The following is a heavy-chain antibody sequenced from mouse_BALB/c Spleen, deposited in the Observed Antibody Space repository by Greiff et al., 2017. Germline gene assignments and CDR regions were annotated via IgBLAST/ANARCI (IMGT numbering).Heavy chain of an antibody. V-gene: IGHV14-3*02. D-gene: IGHD2-14*01. CDR3: GYRCDVAY. J-gene: IGHJ3*01. CDR1: GFTFNDSY. Sequence: VQLQQSGAELVKPGASVKLSCTASGFTFNDSYMHWVKQRPEQGLEWIGRIDPGNGNTKYDPKFKGKATITADTSSNTAYLQLSSLTSEDTAVYYCGYRCDVAYWGQGTLVTVSA. CDR2: IDPGNGNT.